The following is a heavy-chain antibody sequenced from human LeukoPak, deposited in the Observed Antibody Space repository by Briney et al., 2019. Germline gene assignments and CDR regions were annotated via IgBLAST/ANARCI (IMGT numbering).Heavy chain of an antibody. D-gene: IGHD6-13*01. V-gene: IGHV4-39*01. CDR2: IYYSGST. CDR3: ARHEEGAAAAESWFDP. Sequence: SETLSLTCTVSGGSISSSSYYWGWIRQPPGKGLEWIGSIYYSGSTYYNPSLKSRVTISVDTSKNQFSLKLSSVTAADTAAYYCARHEEGAAAAESWFDPWGQGTLVTVSS. CDR1: GGSISSSSYY. J-gene: IGHJ5*02.